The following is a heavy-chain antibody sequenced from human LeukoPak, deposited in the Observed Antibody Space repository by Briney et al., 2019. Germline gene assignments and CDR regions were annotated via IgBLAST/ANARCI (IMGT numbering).Heavy chain of an antibody. Sequence: PGGSLRLSCGASGFTLSSYWMHWVRQAPGKGPVWVSRINFDGTTTTYADSVEGRFTISRDNAKNSLYLQMNSLRAEDTAVYYCARDHVVVVVAATHWFDPWGQGTLVTVSS. CDR3: ARDHVVVVVAATHWFDP. CDR2: INFDGTTT. V-gene: IGHV3-74*01. CDR1: GFTLSSYW. D-gene: IGHD2-15*01. J-gene: IGHJ5*02.